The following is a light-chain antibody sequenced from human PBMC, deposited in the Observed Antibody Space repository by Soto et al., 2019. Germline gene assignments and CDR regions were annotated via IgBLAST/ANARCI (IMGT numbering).Light chain of an antibody. CDR1: SSDVGSYNL. Sequence: QSVLTQPASVTGSPGQSITISCTGTSSDVGSYNLVSWYQQHPGKAPKLMIYEGSKRPSGVSNRFSGSKSGNTGSLTISGLQAEDEADYYCCSYAGSSTSYVFVTGTKVTVL. CDR2: EGS. CDR3: CSYAGSSTSYV. V-gene: IGLV2-23*01. J-gene: IGLJ1*01.